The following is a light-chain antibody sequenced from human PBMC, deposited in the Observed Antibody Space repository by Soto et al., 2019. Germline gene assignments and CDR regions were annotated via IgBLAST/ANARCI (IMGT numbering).Light chain of an antibody. Sequence: QSALTQPASVSGSPGQSITISCNGTNSDVGYYKYVSWYQHHPGKAPKLMIFEVSTRPSGVSNRFSGSKSGDTASLTISGLQAEDEGDYYCSSYTSNNTVLFGGGTKLTVL. V-gene: IGLV2-14*01. CDR1: NSDVGYYKY. J-gene: IGLJ2*01. CDR2: EVS. CDR3: SSYTSNNTVL.